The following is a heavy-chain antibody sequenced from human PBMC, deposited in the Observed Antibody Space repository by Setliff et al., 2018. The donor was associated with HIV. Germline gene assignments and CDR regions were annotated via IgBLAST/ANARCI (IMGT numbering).Heavy chain of an antibody. Sequence: PSETLSLTCVVSGYSVTSDYYWGWIRQSPGKGLEWTGSVYYSGSTYHNPSLKSRITISIDTSKDHFSLHLTSVTAADTAIYYCARVDTMLLFFDLWGQGTLVTVSS. CDR1: GYSVTSDYY. CDR2: VYYSGST. CDR3: ARVDTMLLFFDL. J-gene: IGHJ4*02. V-gene: IGHV4-38-2*01. D-gene: IGHD3-10*02.